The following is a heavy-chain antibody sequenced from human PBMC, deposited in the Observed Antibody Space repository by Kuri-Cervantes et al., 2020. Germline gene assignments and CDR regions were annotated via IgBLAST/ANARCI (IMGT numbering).Heavy chain of an antibody. CDR2: ISGSGGST. CDR3: AKIDSTGDY. Sequence: ETLSLTCAASGFTFSSYSMNWVRQAPGKGLEWVSAISGSGGSTYYADSVKGRFTISRDNSKNTLYLQMNSLRAEDTAVYYCAKIDSTGDYWGQGTLVTVSS. J-gene: IGHJ4*02. CDR1: GFTFSSYS. V-gene: IGHV3-23*01. D-gene: IGHD3-22*01.